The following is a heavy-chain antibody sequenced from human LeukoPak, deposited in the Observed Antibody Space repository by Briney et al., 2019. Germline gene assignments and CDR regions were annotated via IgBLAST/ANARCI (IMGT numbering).Heavy chain of an antibody. Sequence: PSETLSLTCTVSGGSISSSSYYWGWIRQPPGKGLEWIGNIYYSGSTDYNPSLKSRVTISVDTSKNQFSLKLSSVTAADTAVYYCAVGWLQLRGWFDPWGQGTLVAVSS. V-gene: IGHV4-39*07. CDR1: GGSISSSSYY. CDR2: IYYSGST. D-gene: IGHD5-24*01. CDR3: AVGWLQLRGWFDP. J-gene: IGHJ5*02.